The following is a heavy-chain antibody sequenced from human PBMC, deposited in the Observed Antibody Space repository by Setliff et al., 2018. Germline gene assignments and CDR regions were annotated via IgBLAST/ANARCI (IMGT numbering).Heavy chain of an antibody. J-gene: IGHJ4*02. Sequence: GGSLRLSCAASGFTFSSYAVHWVRQAPGKGLEWVAVISYDGSNKYYADSVKGRFTISRDNSKNTLYLQMNSLRAEDTAVYYCARDLKFFGVGPLHIDYWGQGTLVTVSS. D-gene: IGHD3-3*01. CDR3: ARDLKFFGVGPLHIDY. V-gene: IGHV3-30*04. CDR2: ISYDGSNK. CDR1: GFTFSSYA.